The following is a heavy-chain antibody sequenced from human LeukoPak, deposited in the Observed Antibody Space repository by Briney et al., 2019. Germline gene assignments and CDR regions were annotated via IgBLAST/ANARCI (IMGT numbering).Heavy chain of an antibody. CDR2: IYYSGST. V-gene: IGHV4-59*12. J-gene: IGHJ4*02. CDR1: GGSISSYY. CDR3: ARDGHAPQSPYYFAY. Sequence: SETLSLTCTVSGGSISSYYWSWIRQPPGKGLEWIGYIYYSGSTNYNPSLKSRVTISVDTSKNQFSLKLSSVTPEDTAVYYCARDGHAPQSPYYFAYWGQGILVTVSS.